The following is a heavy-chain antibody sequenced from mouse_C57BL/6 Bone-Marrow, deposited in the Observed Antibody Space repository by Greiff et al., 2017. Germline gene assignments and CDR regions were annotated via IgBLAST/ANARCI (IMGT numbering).Heavy chain of an antibody. CDR1: GFTFSSYA. CDR2: ISDGGSYT. J-gene: IGHJ3*01. CDR3: ARYPWFAY. Sequence: EVMLVESGGGLVKPGGSLKLSCAASGFTFSSYAMSWVRQTPEKRLEWVATISDGGSYTYYPDNVKGRFTISRDNAKNNLYLHMSHLKSEDTAMYYCARYPWFAYWGQGTLVTVSA. V-gene: IGHV5-4*03.